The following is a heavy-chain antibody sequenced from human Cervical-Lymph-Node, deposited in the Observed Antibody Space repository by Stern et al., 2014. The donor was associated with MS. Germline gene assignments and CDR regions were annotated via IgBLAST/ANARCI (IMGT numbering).Heavy chain of an antibody. CDR3: ASSLGWTPNFDY. Sequence: QLQLQESGPGLVKPSETLSLTCTVSGGSISGSSYYWGWVRQPPGKGLEWIGTLSYSGSASYNPSLKSRVTISVDTSKNHFSLKLSSVTAADTAVYYCASSLGWTPNFDYWGQGTLVTVSS. CDR2: LSYSGSA. D-gene: IGHD4-23*01. CDR1: GGSISGSSYY. V-gene: IGHV4-39*01. J-gene: IGHJ4*02.